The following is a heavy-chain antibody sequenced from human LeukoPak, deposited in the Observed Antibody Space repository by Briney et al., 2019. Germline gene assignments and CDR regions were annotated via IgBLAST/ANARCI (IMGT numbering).Heavy chain of an antibody. J-gene: IGHJ5*02. CDR2: INHSGST. V-gene: IGHV4-34*01. Sequence: ASETLSLTCAVYGGSFSGYYWSWIRQPPGKGLEWIGEINHSGSTNYNPSLKSRVTISVDTSKNQFSLKLSSVTAADTAVYYCARGVILWFGDSADWFDPWGQGTLVTVSS. CDR3: ARGVILWFGDSADWFDP. CDR1: GGSFSGYY. D-gene: IGHD3-10*01.